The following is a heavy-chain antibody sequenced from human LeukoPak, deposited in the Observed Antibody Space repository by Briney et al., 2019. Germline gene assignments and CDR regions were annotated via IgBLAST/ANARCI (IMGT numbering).Heavy chain of an antibody. CDR1: GFTFSSYA. J-gene: IGHJ4*02. Sequence: AGGSLRLSCAAPGFTFSSYAMSWVRQAPGKGLEWVSAISGSGGSTYYADSVKGRFTISRDNSKNTLYLQMNSLRAEDTAVYYCAKDHLLWFGELLPLDYWGQGTLVTVSS. CDR3: AKDHLLWFGELLPLDY. CDR2: ISGSGGST. V-gene: IGHV3-23*01. D-gene: IGHD3-10*01.